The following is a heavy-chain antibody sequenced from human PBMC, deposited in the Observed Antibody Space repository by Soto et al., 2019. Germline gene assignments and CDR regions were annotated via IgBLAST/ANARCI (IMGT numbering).Heavy chain of an antibody. V-gene: IGHV3-11*04. J-gene: IGHJ5*02. D-gene: IGHD2-2*02. CDR2: ISSSGSTT. CDR3: ASIPPNFVGLWFGP. CDR1: GFTFSDYY. Sequence: PGGSRSLSCAASGFTFSDYYMNWVRHAPGKALEWVSYISSSGSTTYYPDSVKRRFTISRDNAKNSLYLQMNSLRAEDTAVYYCASIPPNFVGLWFGPWGQGTLVTVSS.